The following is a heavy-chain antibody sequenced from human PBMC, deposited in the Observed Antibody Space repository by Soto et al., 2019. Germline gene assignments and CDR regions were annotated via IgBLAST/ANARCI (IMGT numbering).Heavy chain of an antibody. CDR2: ISSSSSYI. V-gene: IGHV3-21*01. CDR3: AREVSKYSGYDFDY. D-gene: IGHD5-12*01. J-gene: IGHJ4*02. Sequence: EVQLVESGGGLVKPGGSLRLSCAASGFTFSSYSMNWVRQAPGKGLEWVSSISSSSSYIYYADSVKGRFTSSRDNAKNSLYLQMNSLRAEDTAVYYCAREVSKYSGYDFDYWGQGTRVTGSS. CDR1: GFTFSSYS.